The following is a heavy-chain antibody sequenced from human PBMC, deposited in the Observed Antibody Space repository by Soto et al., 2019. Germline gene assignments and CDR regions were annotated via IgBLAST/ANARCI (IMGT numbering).Heavy chain of an antibody. V-gene: IGHV4-61*08. CDR1: GGSVSSGDYY. J-gene: IGHJ4*02. Sequence: SETLSLTCTVSGGSVSSGDYYWSWIRQSPGKGLEWIGDINYSGTLNYSPSLKSRLTISVDTSQSQISLRLTSVTAADSAVYYCQGGDFWGQGTRVTVSS. CDR3: QGGDF. D-gene: IGHD3-16*01. CDR2: INYSGTL.